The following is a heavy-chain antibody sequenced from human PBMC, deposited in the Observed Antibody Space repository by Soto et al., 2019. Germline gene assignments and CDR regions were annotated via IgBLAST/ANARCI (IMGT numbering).Heavy chain of an antibody. CDR2: IYYSGST. D-gene: IGHD3-22*01. J-gene: IGHJ4*02. Sequence: PSEALSLTCTVSGGSITSSSYYWGWIRQPPGKGLEWIGNIYYSGSTYYNPSLKSRVTISVDTSKNQFSLKLSSVTAADTAVYDCMLDSGWKDFDYWGQGTLVTVAS. CDR1: GGSITSSSYY. V-gene: IGHV4-39*01. CDR3: MLDSGWKDFDY.